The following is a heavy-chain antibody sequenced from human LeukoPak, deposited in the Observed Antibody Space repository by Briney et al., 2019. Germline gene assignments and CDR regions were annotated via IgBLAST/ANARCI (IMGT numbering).Heavy chain of an antibody. V-gene: IGHV1-2*02. CDR3: ARPSGSYYEIAY. J-gene: IGHJ4*02. CDR2: INPNSGGT. Sequence: ASVKVSCKASGYTFTGYYMHWVRQAPGQGLEWMGWINPNSGGTNYAQKFQGRVTMTRDTSISTAYMELSRLRSDDTAVYYCARPSGSYYEIAYWGQGTLVTVSS. CDR1: GYTFTGYY. D-gene: IGHD1-26*01.